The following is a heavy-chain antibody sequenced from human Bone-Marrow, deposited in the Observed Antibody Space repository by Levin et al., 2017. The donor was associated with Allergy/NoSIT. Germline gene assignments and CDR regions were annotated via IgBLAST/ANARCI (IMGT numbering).Heavy chain of an antibody. D-gene: IGHD5-18*01. V-gene: IGHV3-48*02. CDR2: IRSVRSPT. J-gene: IGHJ6*02. CDR1: GFTFSDYT. CDR3: ARGGPDSFGPLDYFYYGLDV. Sequence: PGGSLRLSCVASGFTFSDYTMNWVRQAPGQGLEWLSGIRSVRSPTYYADSVKGRFTISRDNAKSSVSLQMNSLRDEDTATYYCARGGPDSFGPLDYFYYGLDVWGQGTTVTVSS.